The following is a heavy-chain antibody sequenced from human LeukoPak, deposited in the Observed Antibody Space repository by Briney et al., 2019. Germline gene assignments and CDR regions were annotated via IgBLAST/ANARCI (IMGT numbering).Heavy chain of an antibody. CDR1: GGTFSSYA. Sequence: ASVKVSCKASGGTFSSYAISWVRQAPGQGLEWMGGIIPIFGTANYAQKSQGRVTITADKSTSTAYMELSSLRSEDTAVYYCAREIGPDYMDVWGKGTTVTVSS. CDR3: AREIGPDYMDV. CDR2: IIPIFGTA. J-gene: IGHJ6*03. V-gene: IGHV1-69*06.